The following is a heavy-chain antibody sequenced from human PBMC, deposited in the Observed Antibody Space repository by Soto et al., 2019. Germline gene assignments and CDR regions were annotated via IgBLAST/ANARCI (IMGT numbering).Heavy chain of an antibody. CDR1: GFIFSSYW. J-gene: IGHJ4*02. CDR3: AKDPASIVAFDY. V-gene: IGHV3-7*03. Sequence: PGGSLRLSCAASGFIFSSYWMSWLRQAPGKGLEWVANIKQGGGSTYYTDSVKGRFTISRDNSKNALYLQLSSLRADDTAVYYCAKDPASIVAFDYWGQGTLVTVSS. D-gene: IGHD5-12*01. CDR2: IKQGGGST.